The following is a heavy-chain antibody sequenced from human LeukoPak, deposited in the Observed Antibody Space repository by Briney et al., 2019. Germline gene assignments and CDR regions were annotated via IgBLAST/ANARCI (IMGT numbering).Heavy chain of an antibody. V-gene: IGHV3-7*01. CDR3: ATQSYGLFDY. D-gene: IGHD3-10*01. Sequence: PGGSLRLSCAASGFTFSSYSMNWVRQAPGKGLEWVADIKQDGSEKYYVDSVKGRFTISRDNAKNSLYLQMNSLRAEDTAVYYCATQSYGLFDYWGQGTLVTVSS. J-gene: IGHJ4*02. CDR1: GFTFSSYS. CDR2: IKQDGSEK.